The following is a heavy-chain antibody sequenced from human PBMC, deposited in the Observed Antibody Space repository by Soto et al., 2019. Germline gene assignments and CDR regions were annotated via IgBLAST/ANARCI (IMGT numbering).Heavy chain of an antibody. Sequence: SVKVSCKSSGGTFSSYAISWVRQAPGQGLECMGGIIPIFGTANYAQKFQGRVTITADKSTSTAYMELSSLRSEDTAVYYCARDSPPYYGSGSYYDYYGMDVWGQGTTVTVSS. CDR3: ARDSPPYYGSGSYYDYYGMDV. V-gene: IGHV1-69*06. CDR2: IIPIFGTA. D-gene: IGHD3-10*01. J-gene: IGHJ6*02. CDR1: GGTFSSYA.